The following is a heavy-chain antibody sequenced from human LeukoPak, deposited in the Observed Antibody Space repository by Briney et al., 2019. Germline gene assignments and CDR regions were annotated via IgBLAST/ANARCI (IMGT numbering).Heavy chain of an antibody. CDR2: ISGSGSTI. V-gene: IGHV3-48*03. D-gene: IGHD5-24*01. J-gene: IGHJ4*02. CDR3: TTERGWLQLGDY. Sequence: PGGSLRLSCAASGFTFSGYDMNWVRQAPGKGREWVSYISGSGSTIYYADSVKGRFTISRDNAKNSLYLQMNSLRAEDTAVYYCTTERGWLQLGDYWGQGTLVTVSS. CDR1: GFTFSGYD.